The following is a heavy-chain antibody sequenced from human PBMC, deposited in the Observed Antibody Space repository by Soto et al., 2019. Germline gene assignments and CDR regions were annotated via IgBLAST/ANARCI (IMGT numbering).Heavy chain of an antibody. CDR2: IRSKAYGGTT. Sequence: GGSLRLSCTASGFTFGDYAMSWFRQAPGKGLEWVGFIRSKAYGGTTEYAASVKGRFTISRDDSKSIAYLQMNSLKTEDTAVYYCTRPLILKPDYYYYYMDVWGKGTTVTVSS. CDR1: GFTFGDYA. V-gene: IGHV3-49*03. J-gene: IGHJ6*03. CDR3: TRPLILKPDYYYYYMDV.